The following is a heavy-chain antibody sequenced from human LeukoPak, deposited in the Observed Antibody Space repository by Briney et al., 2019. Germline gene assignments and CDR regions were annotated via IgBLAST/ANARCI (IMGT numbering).Heavy chain of an antibody. D-gene: IGHD2-8*01. CDR1: GGSIRSSSYY. J-gene: IGHJ4*02. Sequence: SETLSLTCTVSGGSIRSSSYYWGWIRQPPGKGLEYIGSIYYSGSTYYNPSLKSRVTISVDTSKNQFSLKLSSVTAADTAVYYCARRRFVRGPDVVNPFDYWGQGTLVTVSS. V-gene: IGHV4-39*01. CDR2: IYYSGST. CDR3: ARRRFVRGPDVVNPFDY.